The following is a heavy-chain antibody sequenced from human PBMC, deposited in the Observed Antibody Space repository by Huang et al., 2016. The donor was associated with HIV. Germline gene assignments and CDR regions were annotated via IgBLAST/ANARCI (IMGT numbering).Heavy chain of an antibody. CDR3: ADIPPNTTPTYKILTAFPYYFDS. D-gene: IGHD3-9*01. V-gene: IGHV2-5*01. CDR1: GFSLSTIGLG. Sequence: QITLKESGPTLVKPTQTLTLTCTFSGFSLSTIGLGLGWIRHPPGKALEWLALIYWNDDQRYSPSLNSRLAITKDTSKNQVVLTLTNSDPVDTATYYCADIPPNTTPTYKILTAFPYYFDSWGQGTLVTVSS. J-gene: IGHJ4*02. CDR2: IYWNDDQ.